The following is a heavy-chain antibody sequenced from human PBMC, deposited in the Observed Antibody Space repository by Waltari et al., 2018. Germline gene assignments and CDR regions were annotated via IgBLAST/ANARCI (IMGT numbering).Heavy chain of an antibody. CDR1: GGSFSGYY. J-gene: IGHJ5*02. Sequence: QVQLQQWGAGLLKPSETLSLTCAVYGGSFSGYYWSWIRQPPGKGLEWIGEINHSGSTNYNPSLKSRVTISVDTSKNQFALKLSSVTAADTAVYYCARLEGRQWFDPWGQGTLVTVSS. CDR3: ARLEGRQWFDP. CDR2: INHSGST. V-gene: IGHV4-34*01.